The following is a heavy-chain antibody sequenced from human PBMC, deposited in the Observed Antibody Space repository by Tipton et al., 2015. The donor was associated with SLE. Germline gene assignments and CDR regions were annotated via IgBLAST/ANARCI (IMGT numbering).Heavy chain of an antibody. V-gene: IGHV4-30-4*08. CDR3: ARDRLGEDDAFDI. D-gene: IGHD3-16*01. CDR2: ISHSGTT. Sequence: TLSLTCTVSGGSIINTNYFWSWVRQHPEKGLEGIGYISHSGTTYYNPSLMSRVSMSVDTSKNQFSLKLASVTAADTAIYYCARDRLGEDDAFDIWGQGTMVTVSS. J-gene: IGHJ3*02. CDR1: GGSIINTNYF.